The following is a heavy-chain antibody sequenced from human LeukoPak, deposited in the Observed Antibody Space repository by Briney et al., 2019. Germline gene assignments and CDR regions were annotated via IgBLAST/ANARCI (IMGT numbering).Heavy chain of an antibody. CDR1: GFTFNSYS. CDR3: ARGGGDWNYVHY. D-gene: IGHD3/OR15-3a*01. J-gene: IGHJ4*02. V-gene: IGHV3-48*01. CDR2: ISSSSSTI. Sequence: GGSLRLSCAASGFTFNSYSMNWLRQAPGKGLEWGSYISSSSSTIYYADSEKGRFTISRDNAKNSLYLQMNSLRAEDTAVYYCARGGGDWNYVHYWGQGTLVTVSS.